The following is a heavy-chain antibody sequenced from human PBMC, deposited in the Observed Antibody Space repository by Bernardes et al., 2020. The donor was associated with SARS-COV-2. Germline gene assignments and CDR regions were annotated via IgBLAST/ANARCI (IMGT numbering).Heavy chain of an antibody. CDR3: ARDRGSFGVTGITLDY. D-gene: IGHD1-20*01. Sequence: GGSLRLSCEASGFTFSSYGMQWVRQAPGKGLEWVAVIWHDGSKKYYADSVKGRFTISRDDSKNTLYLQMNSLGVEDTATYYCARDRGSFGVTGITLDYWAREPWSPSPQ. J-gene: IGHJ4*02. CDR2: IWHDGSKK. CDR1: GFTFSSYG. V-gene: IGHV3-33*01.